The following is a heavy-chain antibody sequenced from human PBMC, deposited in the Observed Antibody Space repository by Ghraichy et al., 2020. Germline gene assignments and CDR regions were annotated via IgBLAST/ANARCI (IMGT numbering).Heavy chain of an antibody. Sequence: SQTLSLTCTVSVGSISSYYWSWIRQPPGKGLEWIGYIYYSGSTNYNPSLKSRVTISVDTSKNQFSLKLSSVTAADTAVYYCARAGYYYDSSGYYGPMDYWGQGTLVTVSS. V-gene: IGHV4-59*01. CDR1: VGSISSYY. CDR3: ARAGYYYDSSGYYGPMDY. D-gene: IGHD3-22*01. J-gene: IGHJ4*02. CDR2: IYYSGST.